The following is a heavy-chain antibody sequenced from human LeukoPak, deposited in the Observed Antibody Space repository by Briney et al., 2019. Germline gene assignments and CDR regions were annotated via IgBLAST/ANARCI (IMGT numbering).Heavy chain of an antibody. Sequence: PSETLPLTCTVSGGSINAHYWSWIRQPPGKGLEWIAYVRDNGENNYNPSLKSRVAISVDTANNQISLRLNFVTAADTAIYYCARQPVNTAAFDIWGLGTMVTVSS. CDR1: GGSINAHY. CDR2: VRDNGEN. D-gene: IGHD5-18*01. J-gene: IGHJ3*02. CDR3: ARQPVNTAAFDI. V-gene: IGHV4-59*08.